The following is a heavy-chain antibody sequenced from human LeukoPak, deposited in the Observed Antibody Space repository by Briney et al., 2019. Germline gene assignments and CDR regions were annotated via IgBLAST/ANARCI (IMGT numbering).Heavy chain of an antibody. CDR1: GGSISSSSYY. CDR2: IYYSGGT. Sequence: PSETLSLTCTVSGGSISSSSYYWGWIRQPPGKGLEWIGSIYYSGGTYYNPSLKSRVTISVDTSKDQFSLKLSSVTAADTAVYYCARGSSGWYSWDYWGQGTLITVSS. J-gene: IGHJ4*02. D-gene: IGHD6-19*01. CDR3: ARGSSGWYSWDY. V-gene: IGHV4-39*01.